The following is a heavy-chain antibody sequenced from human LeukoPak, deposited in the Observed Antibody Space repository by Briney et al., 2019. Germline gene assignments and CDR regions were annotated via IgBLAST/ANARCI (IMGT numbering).Heavy chain of an antibody. CDR1: GGSISTYY. CDR3: ARSGGYSSSWSL. J-gene: IGHJ4*02. D-gene: IGHD6-13*01. CDR2: ISNTGIT. Sequence: PSETLSLTFTVSGGSISTYYWNWIRQPPGKGLEWIGYISNTGITTYNPSLKSRVTISVDTSKSQFSLKLSSVTAADTAVYYCARSGGYSSSWSLWGQGTLVTVSS. V-gene: IGHV4-59*13.